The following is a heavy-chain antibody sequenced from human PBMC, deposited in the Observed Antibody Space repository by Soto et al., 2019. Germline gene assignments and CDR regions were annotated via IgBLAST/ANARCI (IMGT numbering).Heavy chain of an antibody. CDR3: ARTLRKQHRYDYYYGMDV. D-gene: IGHD3-9*01. CDR2: IYTSGST. V-gene: IGHV4-4*07. Sequence: XETLSLTCTVSGGSISSYYWSWIRQPSGKGLEWIGRIYTSGSTNYNPSLKSRVTMSVDTSKSQFSLKLSPVTAADTAVYYCARTLRKQHRYDYYYGMDVWGQGTTVTVSS. J-gene: IGHJ6*02. CDR1: GGSISSYY.